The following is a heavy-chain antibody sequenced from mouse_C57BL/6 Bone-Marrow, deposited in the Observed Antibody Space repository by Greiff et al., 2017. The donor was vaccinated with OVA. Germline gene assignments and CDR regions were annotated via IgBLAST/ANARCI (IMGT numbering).Heavy chain of an antibody. Sequence: EVMLVESGGGLVKPGGSLKLSCAASGFTFSSYAMSWVRQTPEKRLEWVATISDGGSYTYYPDNVKGRFTISRDNAKNNLYLQMSHLKSEDTAMYYCARVGMVTTGNYYAMDYWGQGTSVTVSS. CDR3: ARVGMVTTGNYYAMDY. CDR2: ISDGGSYT. V-gene: IGHV5-4*03. J-gene: IGHJ4*01. D-gene: IGHD2-1*01. CDR1: GFTFSSYA.